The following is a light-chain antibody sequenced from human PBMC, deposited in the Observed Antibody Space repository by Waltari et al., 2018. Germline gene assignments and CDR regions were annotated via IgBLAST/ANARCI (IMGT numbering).Light chain of an antibody. J-gene: IGKJ5*01. V-gene: IGKV3-11*01. CDR1: YNINNY. CDR3: QQYDFFPFT. CDR2: GAS. Sequence: SYNINNYLAWYQQKPGQAPKLLIYGASTRDAGVPARFSGSGSGTDFTLTISSLQPADVAVYYCQQYDFFPFTFGRGTLLEIK.